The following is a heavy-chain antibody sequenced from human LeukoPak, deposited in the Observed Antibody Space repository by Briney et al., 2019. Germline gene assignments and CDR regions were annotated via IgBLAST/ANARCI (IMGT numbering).Heavy chain of an antibody. V-gene: IGHV1-18*01. CDR3: ARGDDAFDI. Sequence: GPVKVSCKASGYTFTSFGISWVRQAPGQGLEWMGWISTYNGDTNYAQKLQGRVTMTTDTSTSTVYMELRSLRSDDTAVYYCARGDDAFDIWGQGTMVTVSS. J-gene: IGHJ3*02. CDR2: ISTYNGDT. CDR1: GYTFTSFG.